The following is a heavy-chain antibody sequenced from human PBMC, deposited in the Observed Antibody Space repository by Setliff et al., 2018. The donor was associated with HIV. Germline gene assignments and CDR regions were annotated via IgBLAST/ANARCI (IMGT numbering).Heavy chain of an antibody. D-gene: IGHD3-22*01. J-gene: IGHJ2*01. CDR2: ISAYDGNT. Sequence: ASVKVSCKASGYTFTSYGITWVRQAPGQGLEWMGWISAYDGNTKYSQKFQGRVTITRDTSASTAYMELSSLRSEDTAVYYCARDRNYYDRGGYFDLWGRGTLVTVSS. CDR3: ARDRNYYDRGGYFDL. V-gene: IGHV1-18*01. CDR1: GYTFTSYG.